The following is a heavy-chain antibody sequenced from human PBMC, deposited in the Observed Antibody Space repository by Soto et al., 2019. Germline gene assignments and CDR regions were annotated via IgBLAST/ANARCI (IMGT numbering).Heavy chain of an antibody. CDR3: AKSHDTSAYYLSIDS. Sequence: GGSLRLSCAASGFTFSSSAMNWVRQAPGKGLEWVATISGGGDYTYYPDSAISTYFADSVKGRFTISRNNSLNILYLQMDNLGADDTAVYYCAKSHDTSAYYLSIDSWGQGTQVTVSS. D-gene: IGHD3-22*01. CDR2: ISGGGDYTYYPDSAIST. CDR1: GFTFSSSA. J-gene: IGHJ4*02. V-gene: IGHV3-23*01.